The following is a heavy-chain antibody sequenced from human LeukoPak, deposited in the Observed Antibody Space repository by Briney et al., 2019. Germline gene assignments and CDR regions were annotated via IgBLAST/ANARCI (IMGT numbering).Heavy chain of an antibody. J-gene: IGHJ4*02. CDR1: GGSISSYY. D-gene: IGHD5-18*01. V-gene: IGHV4-59*01. CDR3: ARAATAMVNLGFDY. Sequence: SETLSLTCTVSGGSISSYYWSWIRQPPGKGLEWIGYIYYSGSTNYNPSLKSRVTISVDTSKNQFSLKLSSVTAADTAVYYCARAATAMVNLGFDYWGQGTLVTVSS. CDR2: IYYSGST.